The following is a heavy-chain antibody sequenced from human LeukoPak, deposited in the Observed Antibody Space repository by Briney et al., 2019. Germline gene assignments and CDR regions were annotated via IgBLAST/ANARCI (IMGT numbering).Heavy chain of an antibody. J-gene: IGHJ4*02. Sequence: GGSLRLSCAASGFTFRNYAMYWVRQAPGKGLEWVAFTNYDGSDRCYADSVKGRFTISRDNSKNTLYLQMNSLRAEDTAVYYCAKGVGATISDWGQGTLVTVSS. V-gene: IGHV3-30*02. CDR2: TNYDGSDR. D-gene: IGHD1-26*01. CDR1: GFTFRNYA. CDR3: AKGVGATISD.